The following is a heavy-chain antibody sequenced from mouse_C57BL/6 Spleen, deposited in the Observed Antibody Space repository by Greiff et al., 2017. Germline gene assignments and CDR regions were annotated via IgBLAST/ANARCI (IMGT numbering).Heavy chain of an antibody. Sequence: QVQLKQPGAELVKPGASVKLSCKASGYTFTSYWMHWVKQRPGQGLEWIGMIHPNSGSTNYNEKFKSKATLTVDKSSSTAYMQLSSLTSEDSAVYYCARSLGRDLYYVDYWGQGTTLTVSS. D-gene: IGHD4-1*01. V-gene: IGHV1-64*01. CDR3: ARSLGRDLYYVDY. J-gene: IGHJ2*01. CDR1: GYTFTSYW. CDR2: IHPNSGST.